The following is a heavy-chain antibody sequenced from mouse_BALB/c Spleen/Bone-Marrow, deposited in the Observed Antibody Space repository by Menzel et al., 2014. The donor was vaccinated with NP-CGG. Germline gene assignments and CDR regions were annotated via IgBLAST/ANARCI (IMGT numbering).Heavy chain of an antibody. Sequence: GPELVESGASVKLSCKASGYTFTSYYMSWMNQRPGKGLEWIGKINPSNGGTDFNEKFKSKATLTVDRSSNTAYMQLSSLTSDDPSVYYCTRRLGRFSSNCWREGSTRTVSS. CDR3: TRRLGRFSSNC. D-gene: IGHD4-1*01. CDR2: INPSNGGT. J-gene: IGHJ2*01. V-gene: IGHV1-53*01. CDR1: GYTFTSYY.